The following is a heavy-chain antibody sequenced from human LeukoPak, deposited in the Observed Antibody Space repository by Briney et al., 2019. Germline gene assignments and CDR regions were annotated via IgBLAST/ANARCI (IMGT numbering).Heavy chain of an antibody. D-gene: IGHD3-16*01. Sequence: GGSLRLSCAASGFTFSSYGMSWVRQAPGKGLEWVSLISGSGGATYYADSVKGRFTISRDNSKNTLYLQMNSLRAEDTAVYYCGKEGRDWGPLDYWGLGTLVTVSS. CDR1: GFTFSSYG. J-gene: IGHJ4*02. CDR2: ISGSGGAT. CDR3: GKEGRDWGPLDY. V-gene: IGHV3-23*01.